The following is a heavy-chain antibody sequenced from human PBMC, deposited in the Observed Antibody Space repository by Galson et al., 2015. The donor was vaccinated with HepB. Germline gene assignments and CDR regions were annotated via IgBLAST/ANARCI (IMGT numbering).Heavy chain of an antibody. CDR3: ARDSRLELRLNNYFSYGMDV. V-gene: IGHV1-18*01. D-gene: IGHD1-1*01. CDR2: FSGYDGST. Sequence: SVKVSCKASGYSFSNYGLSWIRQAPVPGLEWMGWFSGYDGSTNYAQKFQGRVTMTADASTGTAYLGLRHLRSDDTAVFYCARDSRLELRLNNYFSYGMDVWGQGSAVTVSS. J-gene: IGHJ6*02. CDR1: GYSFSNYG.